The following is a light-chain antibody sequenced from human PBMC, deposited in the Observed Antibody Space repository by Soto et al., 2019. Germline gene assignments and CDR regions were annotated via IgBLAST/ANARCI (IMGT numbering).Light chain of an antibody. CDR3: QQFRSYPLA. Sequence: DIQLTQSPSFLSASVGDRVTITCRASQGISDYLAWYQQKPGKAPNLLIFSSSTLQSGVPSRFSGSGSGTEFTLTISSLQPEDFEIYYCQQFRSYPLAFGGGTKVDIX. V-gene: IGKV1-9*01. J-gene: IGKJ4*01. CDR2: SSS. CDR1: QGISDY.